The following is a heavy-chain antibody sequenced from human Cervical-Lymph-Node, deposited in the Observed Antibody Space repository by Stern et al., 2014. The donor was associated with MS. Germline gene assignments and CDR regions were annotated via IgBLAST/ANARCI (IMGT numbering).Heavy chain of an antibody. D-gene: IGHD1-1*01. CDR1: GASFSDNY. CDR2: INSSGGT. V-gene: IGHV4-34*01. J-gene: IGHJ3*01. Sequence: QVQLQKWGEGLLRPSETLSLTCAVHGASFSDNYWSCIRQTPGKGLEWIGEINSSGGTPYNPSLMVRAPLSVVPSRNQFSLKLSSLTAADTAMYYCARERKVERSARLLVSFDVWGQGTLVTVSS. CDR3: ARERKVERSARLLVSFDV.